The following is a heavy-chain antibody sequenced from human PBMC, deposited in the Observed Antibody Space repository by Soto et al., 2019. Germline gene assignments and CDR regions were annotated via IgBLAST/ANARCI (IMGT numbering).Heavy chain of an antibody. Sequence: QVQLQESGPGLVKPSQTLSLTCTVSGCSISSGGYYWSWIRQHPGKGLEWIGYIYYSGSTYYNPSLKSRVTISVDTSKNQFSLKLSSVTAADTAVYYCARVRVVRGVIGFHDYWGQGTLVTVSS. CDR2: IYYSGST. V-gene: IGHV4-31*03. D-gene: IGHD3-10*01. CDR1: GCSISSGGYY. J-gene: IGHJ4*02. CDR3: ARVRVVRGVIGFHDY.